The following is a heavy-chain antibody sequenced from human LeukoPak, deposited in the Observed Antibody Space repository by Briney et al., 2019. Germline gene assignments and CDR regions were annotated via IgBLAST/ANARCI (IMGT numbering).Heavy chain of an antibody. CDR1: GGSISSGDYY. Sequence: PSQTLSLTCTVSGGSISSGDYYWSWIRQPPGKGLEWIGYIYYSGSTNYNPSLKSRVTISVDTSKNQFSLKLSSVTAADTAVYYCARLRFLNYYYYGMDVWGQGTTVTVSS. D-gene: IGHD3-3*01. CDR3: ARLRFLNYYYYGMDV. J-gene: IGHJ6*02. V-gene: IGHV4-30-4*01. CDR2: IYYSGST.